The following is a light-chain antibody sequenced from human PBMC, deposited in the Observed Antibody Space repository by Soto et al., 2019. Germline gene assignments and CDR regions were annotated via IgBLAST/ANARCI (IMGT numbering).Light chain of an antibody. CDR1: QSVTSSY. J-gene: IGKJ1*01. V-gene: IGKV3-20*01. CDR2: GAS. CDR3: QQFGSSPPWT. Sequence: EIVLTQSPGTLSLSPGERATLSCRASQSVTSSYLAWYQHKRGQAPRLLIYGASNRATGIPDRFSGSGSGTDFTLTISRLEPEDFAVYYCQQFGSSPPWTFGQGTKGEIK.